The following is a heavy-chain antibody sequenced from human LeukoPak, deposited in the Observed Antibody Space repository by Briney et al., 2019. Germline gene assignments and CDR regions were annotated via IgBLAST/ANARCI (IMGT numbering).Heavy chain of an antibody. V-gene: IGHV4-59*12. D-gene: IGHD3-3*01. CDR3: ARDLFYDFWSGEFDP. CDR1: GGSISSYY. CDR2: IYNSGST. J-gene: IGHJ5*02. Sequence: PSETLSLTCTVSGGSISSYYWSWIRQPPGKGLEWIGYIYNSGSTNYNPSLKSRVTISVDTSKNQFSLKLSSVTAADTAVYYCARDLFYDFWSGEFDPWGQGTLVTVSS.